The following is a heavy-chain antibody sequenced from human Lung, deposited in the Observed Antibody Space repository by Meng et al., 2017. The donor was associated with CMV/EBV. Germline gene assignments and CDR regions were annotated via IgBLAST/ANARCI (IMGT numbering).Heavy chain of an antibody. CDR3: VRDWKYS. V-gene: IGHV3-21*01. Sequence: SLRLSCAASGFTFNGYAMNWVRQAPGKGLEWVSYISETSSYIYYADSVKGRFTISRDNANNSLYLQMHSLRAEDTALYYCVRDWKYSWGQGTLVTVSS. J-gene: IGHJ4*02. D-gene: IGHD1-1*01. CDR1: GFTFNGYA. CDR2: ISETSSYI.